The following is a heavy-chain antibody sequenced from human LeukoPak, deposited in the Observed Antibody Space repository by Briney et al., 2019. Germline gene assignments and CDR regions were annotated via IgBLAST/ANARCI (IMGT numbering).Heavy chain of an antibody. CDR3: AKDHDGSYYTGDAFDI. Sequence: PGGSLRLSCAASGFTFSSYGMSWVRQAPGKGLEWVSAISGSGGSTYYADSVKGRFTISRDNSKNTLYLQMNSLRAEDTAVYYCAKDHDGSYYTGDAFDIWGQGTMVTVSS. D-gene: IGHD1-26*01. CDR1: GFTFSSYG. V-gene: IGHV3-23*01. CDR2: ISGSGGST. J-gene: IGHJ3*02.